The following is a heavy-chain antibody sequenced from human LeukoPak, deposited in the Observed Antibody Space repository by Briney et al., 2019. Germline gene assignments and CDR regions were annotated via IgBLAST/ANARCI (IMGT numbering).Heavy chain of an antibody. Sequence: PGGSLRLSCAASRFTFSSYGMHWVRQAPGKGLEWVAFIRYDGSNKYYADSVKGRFTISRDNSKNTLYLQMNSLRAEDTAVYYCARASYSYDINGWVPFDYWGQGTLVTVSS. CDR1: RFTFSSYG. V-gene: IGHV3-30*02. CDR3: ARASYSYDINGWVPFDY. J-gene: IGHJ4*02. D-gene: IGHD3-22*01. CDR2: IRYDGSNK.